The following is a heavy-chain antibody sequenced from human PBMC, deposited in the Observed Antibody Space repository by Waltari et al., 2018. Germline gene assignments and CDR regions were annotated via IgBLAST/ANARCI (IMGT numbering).Heavy chain of an antibody. CDR2: IYHSGST. V-gene: IGHV4-38-2*02. J-gene: IGHJ5*02. Sequence: QVQLQESGPGLVKPSETLSLTGTVSGYSSSSGYYWGWFRQPPGKGLEWIGSIYHSGSTYYTPPLKSRVTTSVDTSTTPFSLKLSSVTAADTAVYYWARGYSSSSIFDPWGQGTLVTISS. CDR1: GYSSSSGYY. CDR3: ARGYSSSSIFDP. D-gene: IGHD6-13*01.